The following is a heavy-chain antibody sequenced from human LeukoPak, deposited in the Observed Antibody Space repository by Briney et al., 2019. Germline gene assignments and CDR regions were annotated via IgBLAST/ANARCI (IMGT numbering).Heavy chain of an antibody. V-gene: IGHV3-30-3*01. J-gene: IGHJ4*02. CDR3: ARVRGYCSSTSCYSDY. Sequence: GGPLRLSCAASEFTFSSYAMHWVRQAPGKGLEWVAVISYDGSNKYYADSVKGRFTISRDNSKNTLYLQMNSLRAEDTAVYYCARVRGYCSSTSCYSDYWGQGTLVTVSS. CDR2: ISYDGSNK. CDR1: EFTFSSYA. D-gene: IGHD2-2*01.